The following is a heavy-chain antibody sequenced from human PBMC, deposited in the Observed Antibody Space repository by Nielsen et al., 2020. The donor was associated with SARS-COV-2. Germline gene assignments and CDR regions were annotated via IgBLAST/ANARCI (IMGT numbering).Heavy chain of an antibody. CDR1: GCTFSIYA. J-gene: IGHJ3*02. CDR2: IIPILGIA. Sequence: SSVKVSCTASGCTFSIYAISWVRQAPGQGLEWMGRIIPILGIANYAQKFQGRVTITADKSTSTAYMELSSLRSEDTAVYYCARDSFTWELPGGWAFDIWGQGTMVTVSS. V-gene: IGHV1-69*04. D-gene: IGHD1-26*01. CDR3: ARDSFTWELPGGWAFDI.